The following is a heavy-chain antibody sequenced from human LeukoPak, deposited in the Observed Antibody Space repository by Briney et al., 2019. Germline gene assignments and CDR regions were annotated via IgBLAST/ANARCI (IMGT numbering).Heavy chain of an antibody. Sequence: ASVKVSCKASGYTFTGCYMHWVRQAPGQGLEWMGWINPNSGGTNYAQKFQGRATMTRDTSISTAYMELSRLRSDDTAVYYCASEDDYGDYGNPGYWGQGTLVTVSS. D-gene: IGHD4-17*01. CDR1: GYTFTGCY. J-gene: IGHJ4*02. V-gene: IGHV1-2*02. CDR3: ASEDDYGDYGNPGY. CDR2: INPNSGGT.